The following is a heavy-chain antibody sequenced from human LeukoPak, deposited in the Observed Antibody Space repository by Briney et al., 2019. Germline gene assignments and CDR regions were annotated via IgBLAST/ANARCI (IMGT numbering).Heavy chain of an antibody. V-gene: IGHV3-23*01. J-gene: IGHJ4*02. CDR1: GFTFSSYA. Sequence: PEGSLRLSCAASGFTFSSYAMSWVRQAPGKGLEWVSAISGSGGSTYYADSVKGRFTISRDNSKNTLYLQMNSLRAEDTAVYYCAKGAYYDSSGYYYRAGFDYWGQGTLVTVSS. CDR3: AKGAYYDSSGYYYRAGFDY. CDR2: ISGSGGST. D-gene: IGHD3-22*01.